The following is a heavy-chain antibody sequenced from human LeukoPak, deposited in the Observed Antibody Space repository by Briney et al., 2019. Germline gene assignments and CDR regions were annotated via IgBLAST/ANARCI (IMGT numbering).Heavy chain of an antibody. CDR1: GFTFSSYS. CDR2: ISTSSRNTT. V-gene: IGHV3-48*02. Sequence: PGGSLRLSCAASGFTFSSYSMSWVRQAPGKGLEWVSYISTSSRNTTHYADSVKGRFTISRDNAKNSLFLQMNSLRDEDTAVYYCARDWLYDCWGQGTLVTVSS. D-gene: IGHD6-19*01. CDR3: ARDWLYDC. J-gene: IGHJ4*02.